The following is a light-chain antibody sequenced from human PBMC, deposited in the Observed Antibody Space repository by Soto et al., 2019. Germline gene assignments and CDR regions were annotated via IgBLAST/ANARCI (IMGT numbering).Light chain of an antibody. CDR3: QQYDKWPRT. J-gene: IGKJ1*01. CDR2: FAS. V-gene: IGKV3-15*01. CDR1: QSVSTN. Sequence: LMSQSPATLSVSPGERAALSCRASQSVSTNLAWYQQKPGQPPRLLIYFASTRATAVPARFTAGGSGTELTLTISSLQSDDLAVYYCQQYDKWPRTFGQGTKVDIK.